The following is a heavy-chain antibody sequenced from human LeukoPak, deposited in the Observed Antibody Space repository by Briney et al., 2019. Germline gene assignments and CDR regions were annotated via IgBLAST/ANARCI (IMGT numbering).Heavy chain of an antibody. V-gene: IGHV3-23*01. Sequence: GGSLGLSCAASGFTFSSHAMSWVRQAPGKGLGWVSGISGSGDSTHYADSVQGRFTISRDNSKNTLYLQMNSLRAEDTAVYYCAKDPISSSWYGGDNWGQGTLVTVSS. CDR3: AKDPISSSWYGGDN. CDR1: GFTFSSHA. D-gene: IGHD6-13*01. J-gene: IGHJ4*02. CDR2: ISGSGDST.